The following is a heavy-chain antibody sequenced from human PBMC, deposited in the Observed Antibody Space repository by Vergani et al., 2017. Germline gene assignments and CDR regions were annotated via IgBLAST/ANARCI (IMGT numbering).Heavy chain of an antibody. J-gene: IGHJ4*02. V-gene: IGHV3-23*04. CDR3: ARLSYDTPPYLQGGYDF. CDR1: GFTFSSYS. Sequence: EVQLVESGGGLVKPGGSLRLSCAASGFTFSSYSMNWVRQAPGKGLEWVSAISARYPSTYYADSVKGRFTISRDNSKNMLYLQMNSLRAEDTAVYYCARLSYDTPPYLQGGYDFWGQGTLVSVSS. D-gene: IGHD3-22*01. CDR2: ISARYPST.